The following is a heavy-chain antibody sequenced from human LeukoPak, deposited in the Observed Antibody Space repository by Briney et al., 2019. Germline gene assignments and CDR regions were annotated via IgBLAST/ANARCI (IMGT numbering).Heavy chain of an antibody. J-gene: IGHJ6*02. CDR2: IYSGGST. Sequence: GGSLRLSCAASGFTVSSNYMSWVRQAPGKGLEWVSVIYSGGSTYYADSVKGRFTISRDNSKNTLYLQMNSLRAEDTAVYYCARDAHNYGPLYGMDVWGQGTTVTVSS. V-gene: IGHV3-53*01. D-gene: IGHD4-17*01. CDR1: GFTVSSNY. CDR3: ARDAHNYGPLYGMDV.